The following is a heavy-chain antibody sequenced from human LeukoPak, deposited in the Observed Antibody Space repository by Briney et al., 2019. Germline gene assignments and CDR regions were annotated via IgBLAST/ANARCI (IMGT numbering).Heavy chain of an antibody. V-gene: IGHV3-30-3*01. D-gene: IGHD2-15*01. CDR2: ISYDDGTNK. Sequence: GRSLRLSCAASGFTFSTYPMHWVRQAPGKGLEWVAVISYDDGTNKYYADSVKGRFTISRDNFKNTLYLQMNSLRAEDTAVYYCARAYCSGGSCYPFDYWGQGTLVTVSS. CDR1: GFTFSTYP. CDR3: ARAYCSGGSCYPFDY. J-gene: IGHJ4*02.